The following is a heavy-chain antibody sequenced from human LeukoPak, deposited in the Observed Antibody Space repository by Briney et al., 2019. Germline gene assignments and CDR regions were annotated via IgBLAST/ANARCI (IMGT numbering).Heavy chain of an antibody. CDR3: ARYYCGADCYYFDC. Sequence: SETLSLTCTVSGGSISGHFWSWIRQPPGKGLEWIGYIYYSGSTNYNPSLKSRVTISVDTSKNQFSLKLTSVTAADTAVYYCARYYCGADCYYFDCWGQGTRVTVSS. D-gene: IGHD2-21*02. CDR2: IYYSGST. CDR1: GGSISGHF. J-gene: IGHJ4*02. V-gene: IGHV4-59*08.